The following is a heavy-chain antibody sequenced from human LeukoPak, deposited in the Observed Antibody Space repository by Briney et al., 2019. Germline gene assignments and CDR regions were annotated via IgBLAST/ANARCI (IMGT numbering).Heavy chain of an antibody. CDR2: IIPIFGTA. CDR3: ASYDSSGYYFDY. D-gene: IGHD3-22*01. CDR1: GYTFTSYY. Sequence: SVKVSCKASGYTFTSYYMHWVRQAPGQGLEWMGGIIPIFGTANYAQKFQGRVTITADESTSTAYMELSSLRSEDTAVYYCASYDSSGYYFDYWGQGTLVTVSS. V-gene: IGHV1-69*13. J-gene: IGHJ4*02.